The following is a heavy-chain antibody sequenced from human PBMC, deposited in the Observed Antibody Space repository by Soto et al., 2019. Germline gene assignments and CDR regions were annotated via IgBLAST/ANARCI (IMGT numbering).Heavy chain of an antibody. CDR2: INHSGST. D-gene: IGHD5-12*01. CDR1: GGSFSGYY. Sequence: TSETLSLTCAVYGGSFSGYYWSWIRQPPGKGLEWIGEINHSGSTNYNPSLKSRVTISVDTSKNQFSLKLSSVTAADTAVYYCARGLGIVATIGPTFDYWGQGTLVTSPQ. J-gene: IGHJ4*02. V-gene: IGHV4-34*01. CDR3: ARGLGIVATIGPTFDY.